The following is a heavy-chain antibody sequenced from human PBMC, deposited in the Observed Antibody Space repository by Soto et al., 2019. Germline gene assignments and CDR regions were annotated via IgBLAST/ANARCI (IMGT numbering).Heavy chain of an antibody. V-gene: IGHV1-18*04. CDR3: ARLTWEFDTRRPLDY. Sequence: QLVQSGAEVKKPGASVKVSCKASGYPFSSYGITWVRQAPGQGLEWMGWISANNENTNYAQHLQGRVTMTTDASTSTAYMELRSLTSDDTAVYYCARLTWEFDTRRPLDYWGQGTLVTVSS. J-gene: IGHJ4*02. CDR2: ISANNENT. D-gene: IGHD1-26*01. CDR1: GYPFSSYG.